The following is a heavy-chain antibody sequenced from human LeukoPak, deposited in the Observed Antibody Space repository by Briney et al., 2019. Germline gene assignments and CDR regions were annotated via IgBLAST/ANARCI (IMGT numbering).Heavy chain of an antibody. D-gene: IGHD5-18*01. J-gene: IGHJ4*02. CDR3: ARHGYSYAYFDY. Sequence: PSETLSLTCTVSGGSISSYYWSWIRQPPGKGLEGIGYIYYSGSTNYNPSLKSRVTISVGTSKNQFSLKLSSVTAADTAVYYCARHGYSYAYFDYWGQGTLVTVSS. CDR2: IYYSGST. CDR1: GGSISSYY. V-gene: IGHV4-59*08.